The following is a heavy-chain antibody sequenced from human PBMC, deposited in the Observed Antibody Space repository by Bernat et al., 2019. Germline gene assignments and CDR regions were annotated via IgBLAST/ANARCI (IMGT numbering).Heavy chain of an antibody. D-gene: IGHD2-15*01. CDR3: ARDGEVAKGSWYFDY. Sequence: VQLQESGPGLVKPSQTLSLTCTVSGGSISSGDYYWSWIRQPPGKGLEWIGYIYYSGSTYYNPSLKSRVTISVDTSKNQFSLKLSSVTAADTAVYYCARDGEVAKGSWYFDYWGQGTLVTVSS. CDR2: IYYSGST. CDR1: GGSISSGDYY. V-gene: IGHV4-30-4*01. J-gene: IGHJ4*02.